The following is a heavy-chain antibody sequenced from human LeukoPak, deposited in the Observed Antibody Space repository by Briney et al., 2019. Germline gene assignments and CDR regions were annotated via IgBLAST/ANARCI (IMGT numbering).Heavy chain of an antibody. D-gene: IGHD3-10*01. CDR2: FNPEDGET. Sequence: ASVKVSCKVSGYTLTELSMHWVRQAPGKGLEWMGGFNPEDGETIYAQKIQGRVTMTEDTSTDTAYMELSSLRSEDTAVYYCATAGERRLLWFAELLLYWGQGPLLTVSS. V-gene: IGHV1-24*01. J-gene: IGHJ4*02. CDR1: GYTLTELS. CDR3: ATAGERRLLWFAELLLY.